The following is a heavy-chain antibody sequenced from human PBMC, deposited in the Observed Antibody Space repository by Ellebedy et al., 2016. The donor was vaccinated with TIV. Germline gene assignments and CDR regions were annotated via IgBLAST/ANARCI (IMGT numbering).Heavy chain of an antibody. Sequence: PGGSLRLSCAASGFSFTSDWMSWVRQAPGKGLEWVANMNQDGSEKYYLDSVKGRFTISRDNAKKSLYLQMNSLRAEDTAVYYCARAHYWGQGTLVTVSS. CDR2: MNQDGSEK. CDR1: GFSFTSDW. V-gene: IGHV3-7*01. CDR3: ARAHY. J-gene: IGHJ4*02. D-gene: IGHD3-10*01.